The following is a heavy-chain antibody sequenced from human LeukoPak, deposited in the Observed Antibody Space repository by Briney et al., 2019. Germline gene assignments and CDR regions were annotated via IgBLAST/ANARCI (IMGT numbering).Heavy chain of an antibody. CDR1: GGSISSYY. CDR2: IYYSGST. J-gene: IGHJ4*02. CDR3: AREVTPRLSLDY. Sequence: SETLSLTCTVSGGSISSYYWSWIRQPPGKGLEWIGYIYYSGSTNYNPSLKSRVTISVDTSKNQFSLKLSSVTAADTAVYYCAREVTPRLSLDYWGQGTLVTVSS. D-gene: IGHD3-16*02. V-gene: IGHV4-59*01.